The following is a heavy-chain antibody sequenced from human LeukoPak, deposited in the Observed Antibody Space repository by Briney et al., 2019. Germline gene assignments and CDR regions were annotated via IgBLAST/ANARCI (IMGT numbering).Heavy chain of an antibody. J-gene: IGHJ6*04. CDR3: AELGITMIGGV. V-gene: IGHV3-48*03. Sequence: GRSLRLSCAASGFTFSSYEMNWVRQAPGKGLEWVSYISSSGSTIYYADSVKGRFTISRDNAKNSLYLQMNSLRAEDTAVYYCAELGITMIGGVWGRGTTVTISS. CDR2: ISSSGSTI. D-gene: IGHD3-10*02. CDR1: GFTFSSYE.